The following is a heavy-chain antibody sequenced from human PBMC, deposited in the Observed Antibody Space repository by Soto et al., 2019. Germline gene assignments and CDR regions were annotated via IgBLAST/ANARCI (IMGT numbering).Heavy chain of an antibody. CDR3: AIGTVRGVIITYFDY. V-gene: IGHV1-69*13. J-gene: IGHJ4*02. CDR1: GGTFSSYA. CDR2: IIPIFGTA. Sequence: SVKVSCKASGGTFSSYAISWVRQAPGQGLEWMGGIIPIFGTANYAQKFQGRVTITADESTSTAYMELSSLRSEDTAVYYCAIGTVRGVIITYFDYWGQGTLVTVSS. D-gene: IGHD3-10*02.